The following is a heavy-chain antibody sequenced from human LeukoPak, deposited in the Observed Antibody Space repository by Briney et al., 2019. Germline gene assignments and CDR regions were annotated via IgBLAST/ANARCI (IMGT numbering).Heavy chain of an antibody. D-gene: IGHD4-17*01. CDR1: GFTFTGYY. CDR2: INPNSGGT. Sequence: GASVKVSCKASGFTFTGYYMHWVRQAPGQGLEWMGWINPNSGGTNYAQKFQGRVTMTRDTSISTAYMELSRLRSDDTAVYYCARARVRPTVTTLIYWGQGTLVTVSS. J-gene: IGHJ4*02. CDR3: ARARVRPTVTTLIY. V-gene: IGHV1-2*02.